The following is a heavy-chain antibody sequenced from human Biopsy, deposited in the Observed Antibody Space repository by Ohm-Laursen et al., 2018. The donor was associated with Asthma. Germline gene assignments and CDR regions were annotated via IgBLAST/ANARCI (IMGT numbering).Heavy chain of an antibody. V-gene: IGHV3-53*01. J-gene: IGHJ4*02. CDR2: IYSGGTS. CDR1: GFAVSRDH. D-gene: IGHD3-22*01. Sequence: GSLRLSCAAAGFAVSRDHMFWVRQAPGKGLEWVSVIYSGGTSHTADSVRGRFTISRDSSKNTLYLQMHSLRAEDTAVYYCARGDSSNWSHYYFDYWGQGTLVTVSS. CDR3: ARGDSSNWSHYYFDY.